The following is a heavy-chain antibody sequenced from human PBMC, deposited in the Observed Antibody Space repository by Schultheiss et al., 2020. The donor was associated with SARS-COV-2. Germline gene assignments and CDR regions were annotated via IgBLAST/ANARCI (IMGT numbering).Heavy chain of an antibody. V-gene: IGHV4-4*07. J-gene: IGHJ4*02. D-gene: IGHD2-2*01. CDR1: GGSISRYY. CDR3: ARGGTADCSSTSCYGDFDY. Sequence: SETLSLTCTVSGGSISRYYWSWIRQPAGKGLEWIGRISTSGSTNYNPSLKSRVTISVDTSKNQFSLKLSSVTAADTAVYYWARGGTADCSSTSCYGDFDYCGGEALVTIAA. CDR2: ISTSGST.